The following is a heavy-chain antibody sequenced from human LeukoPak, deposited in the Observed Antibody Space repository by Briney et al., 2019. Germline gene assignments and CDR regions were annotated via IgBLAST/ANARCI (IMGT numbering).Heavy chain of an antibody. D-gene: IGHD6-13*01. V-gene: IGHV3-7*01. CDR3: ARSYSSPFDY. Sequence: GGSLRLSCAASGFSLSGYWMTWVRQAPGKGLEWVANINRDGSQKNHVDSVQGRFTISRDNSKNTLYLQMNSLRAEDTAVYYCARSYSSPFDYWGQGTLVTVSS. CDR1: GFSLSGYW. J-gene: IGHJ4*02. CDR2: INRDGSQK.